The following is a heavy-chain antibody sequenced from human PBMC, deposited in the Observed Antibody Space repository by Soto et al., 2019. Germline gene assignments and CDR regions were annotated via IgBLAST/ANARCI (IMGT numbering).Heavy chain of an antibody. V-gene: IGHV1-18*01. CDR3: ARSRRDCSADTCYSGFDY. J-gene: IGHJ4*02. CDR1: GNIFTNFG. CDR2: IIPNNAKT. Sequence: GASVKVSCKTSGNIFTNFGITWVRQAPGQGFEWMGWIIPNNAKTNYAQKFQGRVTMTTDTSTNTVYMELRSLRSDDTAVYHCARSRRDCSADTCYSGFDYWGQGTLVTVSS. D-gene: IGHD2-15*01.